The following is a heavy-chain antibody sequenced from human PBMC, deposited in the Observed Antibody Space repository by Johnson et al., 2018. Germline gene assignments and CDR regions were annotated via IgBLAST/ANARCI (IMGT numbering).Heavy chain of an antibody. D-gene: IGHD2-15*01. CDR3: ASRIFCSGGSCDYADAFER. J-gene: IGHJ3*01. Sequence: QVQLVQSGGGLVKPGGSLRLSCAASGFIFSDYYMSWIRQAPGRGLVWVSYISSSGYTIYYADSVKGRFTISRDNAKDSLYLQMHSLRADDTAVYDCASRIFCSGGSCDYADAFERWRVRTMVTVSS. CDR1: GFIFSDYY. V-gene: IGHV3-11*01. CDR2: ISSSGYTI.